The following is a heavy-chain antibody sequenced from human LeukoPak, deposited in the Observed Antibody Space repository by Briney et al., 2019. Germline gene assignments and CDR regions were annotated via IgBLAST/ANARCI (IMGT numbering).Heavy chain of an antibody. CDR3: AREVCRGGSCLNYYIDY. J-gene: IGHJ4*02. CDR2: IKQDGSEK. V-gene: IGHV3-7*01. Sequence: GGSLRLSCAASGFTFSSYWMSWVRQAPGKGLEWVANIKQDGSEKYYVDSVKGRFTISRDNAKNSLYLQMNSLRAEDTAVYYCAREVCRGGSCLNYYIDYWGQGTLVTVSS. D-gene: IGHD2-15*01. CDR1: GFTFSSYW.